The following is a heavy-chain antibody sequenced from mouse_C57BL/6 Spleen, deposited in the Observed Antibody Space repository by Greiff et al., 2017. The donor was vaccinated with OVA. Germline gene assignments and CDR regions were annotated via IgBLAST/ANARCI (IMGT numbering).Heavy chain of an antibody. J-gene: IGHJ2*01. V-gene: IGHV1-39*01. Sequence: VHVKQSGPELVKPGASVKISCKASGYSFTDYNMNWVKQSNGKSLEWIGVINPNYGTTSYNQKFKGKATLTVDQSSSTAYMQLNSLTSEDSAVYYCARYQYYGSSYYFDYWGQGTTLTVSS. CDR1: GYSFTDYN. D-gene: IGHD1-1*01. CDR2: INPNYGTT. CDR3: ARYQYYGSSYYFDY.